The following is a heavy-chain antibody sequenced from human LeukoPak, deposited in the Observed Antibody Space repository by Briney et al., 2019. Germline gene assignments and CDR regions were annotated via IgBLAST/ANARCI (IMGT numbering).Heavy chain of an antibody. D-gene: IGHD3-22*01. CDR3: AREKDSSAYFDC. Sequence: GGSLRLSCAASGFSFSYYGMHWVRQAPGKGLEWVAVIWHDGRNKYYADSVKGLFTISRDTSKNTLYLQMNSLRAEDTAMYYCAREKDSSAYFDCWGQGTLVTVSS. J-gene: IGHJ4*02. V-gene: IGHV3-33*01. CDR2: IWHDGRNK. CDR1: GFSFSYYG.